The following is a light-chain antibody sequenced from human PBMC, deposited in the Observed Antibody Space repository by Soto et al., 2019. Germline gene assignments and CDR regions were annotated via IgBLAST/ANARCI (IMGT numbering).Light chain of an antibody. Sequence: QSALTQPASVSGSPGQSITISCTGTSNDIGAYNFVSWYQQHPGKVPKVIIYEVSNRPSGVSNRFSGSKSGNTASLTISGLQAEDEADYYCSTHTTSSTWVFGGGTKLTVL. CDR3: STHTTSSTWV. CDR1: SNDIGAYNF. V-gene: IGLV2-14*01. CDR2: EVS. J-gene: IGLJ3*02.